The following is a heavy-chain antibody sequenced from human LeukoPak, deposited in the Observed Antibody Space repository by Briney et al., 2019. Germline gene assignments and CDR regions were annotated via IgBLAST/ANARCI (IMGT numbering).Heavy chain of an antibody. V-gene: IGHV1-18*01. Sequence: ASVKVSCKASGYTFTSYGISWVRQAPGQGLEWMGWISAYNGNTNYAQKLQGRVTMTTDTSTSTAYMELRSLRSDDTAVYYCASDLGTIVVVPAASPPDYWGQGTLVTVSS. CDR1: GYTFTSYG. J-gene: IGHJ4*02. D-gene: IGHD2-2*01. CDR2: ISAYNGNT. CDR3: ASDLGTIVVVPAASPPDY.